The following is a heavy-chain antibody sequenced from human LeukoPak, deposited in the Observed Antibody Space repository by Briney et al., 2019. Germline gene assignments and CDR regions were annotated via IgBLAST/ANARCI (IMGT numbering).Heavy chain of an antibody. J-gene: IGHJ3*02. CDR3: ARETRDSPSGADYDFWSGYYEGVHAFDI. D-gene: IGHD3-3*01. CDR2: ISYDGSNK. V-gene: IGHV3-30*03. Sequence: PGGSLRLSCAASGFTFSSYGMHWVRQAPGKGLEWVAVISYDGSNKYYADSVKGRFTISRDNSKNTLYLQMNSLRAEDTAVYYCARETRDSPSGADYDFWSGYYEGVHAFDIWGQGTMVTVSS. CDR1: GFTFSSYG.